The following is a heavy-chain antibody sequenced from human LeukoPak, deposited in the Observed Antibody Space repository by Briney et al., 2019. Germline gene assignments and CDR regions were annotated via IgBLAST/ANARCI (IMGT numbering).Heavy chain of an antibody. V-gene: IGHV1-18*01. Sequence: GASVRVSCKASGYTFTSYGISWVRQAPGQGLEWMGWISACNGNTNYAQKLQGRVTMTTDTSTSIAYMELRSLRSDDTAVYYCAGGDRRYCSSTSCHMEFDYWGQGTLVTVSS. CDR1: GYTFTSYG. CDR2: ISACNGNT. CDR3: AGGDRRYCSSTSCHMEFDY. J-gene: IGHJ4*02. D-gene: IGHD2-2*02.